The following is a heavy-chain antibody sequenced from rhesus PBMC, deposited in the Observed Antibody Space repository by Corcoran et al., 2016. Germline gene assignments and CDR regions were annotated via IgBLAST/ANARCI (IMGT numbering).Heavy chain of an antibody. Sequence: QLQLQESGPGLVTPSETLSVTCAVSGGSISSNYWSWIRQPPGKGLEWIGRSYGIGSSTNYKPPLKSRVTRSVDTSKNQRSLKLSSVTAADTAVYYCARQRRSNSGSSKLSYCDYWGQGVLVTVSS. CDR3: ARQRRSNSGSSKLSYCDY. D-gene: IGHD6-25*01. CDR2: SYGIGSST. J-gene: IGHJ4*01. V-gene: IGHV4-169*01. CDR1: GGSISSNY.